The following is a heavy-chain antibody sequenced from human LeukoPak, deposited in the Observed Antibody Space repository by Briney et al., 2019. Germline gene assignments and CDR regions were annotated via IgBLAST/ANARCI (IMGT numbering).Heavy chain of an antibody. D-gene: IGHD6-19*01. Sequence: SETLSLTCTVSGGSISSYYWSWIRQPPGKGLEWIGYIYYSGSTNYNPSLKSRVTISVDTSKNQFSLKLSSVTAADTAVYYCASGRSGWYYRIDYWGQGTLVTVSS. V-gene: IGHV4-59*01. CDR2: IYYSGST. CDR3: ASGRSGWYYRIDY. CDR1: GGSISSYY. J-gene: IGHJ4*02.